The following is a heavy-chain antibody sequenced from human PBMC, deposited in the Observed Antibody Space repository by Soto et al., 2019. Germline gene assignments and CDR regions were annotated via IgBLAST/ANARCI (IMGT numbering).Heavy chain of an antibody. Sequence: EVQLVESGGDLEQPGGSLRLSCAASGFTFNTYSMNWVRQAPEKGLEWVAYISSSTTIIYYADSVKGRFTVSRDNAKNALFLQMNSMRDEDTAVYYCARRREYYDSTGNWYFDLWGRGTRVTVSS. CDR1: GFTFNTYS. J-gene: IGHJ2*01. V-gene: IGHV3-48*02. CDR2: ISSSTTII. CDR3: ARRREYYDSTGNWYFDL. D-gene: IGHD3-22*01.